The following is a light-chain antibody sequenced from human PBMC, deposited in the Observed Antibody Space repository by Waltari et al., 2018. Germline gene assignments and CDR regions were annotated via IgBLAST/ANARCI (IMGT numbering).Light chain of an antibody. CDR3: QQYNNWPLYT. CDR2: DAS. V-gene: IGKV3-15*01. Sequence: EAMMTQSPATLSVSPGDRATPSCRASQSVSNKVAWFQQKPGQAPSLLIYDASTRATGVPARFSGSGSGTEFTLTISSLQTEDFAVYYCQQYNNWPLYTFGQGTKLEIK. CDR1: QSVSNK. J-gene: IGKJ2*01.